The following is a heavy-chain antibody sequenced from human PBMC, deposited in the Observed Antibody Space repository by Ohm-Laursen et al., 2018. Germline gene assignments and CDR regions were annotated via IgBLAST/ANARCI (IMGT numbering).Heavy chain of an antibody. CDR1: GFTFDTYA. J-gene: IGHJ6*02. CDR3: ARFGVNHGMDV. D-gene: IGHD3-16*01. CDR2: ISGSGGST. Sequence: SLRLSCAASGFTFDTYAMTWVRQAPTKGLEWVSSISGSGGSTYYADSVKGRFTISRDDAKNSLYLQMNSLRAEDTAVYYCARFGVNHGMDVWGQGTTVTVSS. V-gene: IGHV3-23*01.